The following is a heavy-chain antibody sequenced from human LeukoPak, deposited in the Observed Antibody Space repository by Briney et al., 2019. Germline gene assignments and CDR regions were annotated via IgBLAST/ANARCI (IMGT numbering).Heavy chain of an antibody. CDR3: AKGEVVTAIGKNFDY. V-gene: IGHV3-23*01. D-gene: IGHD2-21*02. J-gene: IGHJ4*02. Sequence: GGSLRLSRAASGFTFSSYAMSWVRQAPGKGLEWVSAISGSGGSTYYADSVKGRFTISRDNSKNTLYLQMNSLRAEDTAVYYCAKGEVVTAIGKNFDYWGQGTLVTVSS. CDR2: ISGSGGST. CDR1: GFTFSSYA.